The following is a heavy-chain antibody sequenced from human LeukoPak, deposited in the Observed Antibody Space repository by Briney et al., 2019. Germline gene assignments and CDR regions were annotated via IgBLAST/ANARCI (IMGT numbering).Heavy chain of an antibody. CDR3: ARVCCYFDSGSSPNWFDP. CDR1: GYTFTGYY. Sequence: ASVNVSCKASGYTFTGYYMHWVRQAPGQGLEWMGWINPNSGGTNYAQKFQGRVTMTRDTSISTAYMELSRLRSDDTAVYHCARVCCYFDSGSSPNWFDPWGQGTLVTVSS. CDR2: INPNSGGT. V-gene: IGHV1-2*02. D-gene: IGHD3-10*01. J-gene: IGHJ5*02.